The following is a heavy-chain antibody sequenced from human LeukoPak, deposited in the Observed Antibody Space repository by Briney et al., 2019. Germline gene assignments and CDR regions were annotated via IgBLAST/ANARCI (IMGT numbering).Heavy chain of an antibody. CDR3: ARDAKLGYCSSTSCLGHAFDI. J-gene: IGHJ3*02. Sequence: GGSLRLSCAASGFTFSSYAMHWVRQAPGKGLEWVAVISYDGSNKYYADSVKGRFTISRDNSKNTLYLQMNSLRAEDTAVYYCARDAKLGYCSSTSCLGHAFDIWGQGTMVTVSS. D-gene: IGHD2-2*01. CDR1: GFTFSSYA. CDR2: ISYDGSNK. V-gene: IGHV3-30*01.